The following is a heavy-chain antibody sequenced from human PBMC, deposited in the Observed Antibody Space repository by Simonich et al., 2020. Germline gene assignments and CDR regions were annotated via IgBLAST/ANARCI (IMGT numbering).Heavy chain of an antibody. V-gene: IGHV3-21*01. CDR1: GFTFSSYS. CDR2: ISSSSRYI. D-gene: IGHD6-19*01. CDR3: ARWIAVAGTGAYGMDV. Sequence: EVQLVESGGGLVKPGGSLRLSCAASGFTFSSYSMNWVRQAPGKGLEWVSSISSSSRYIYNADSVKGRFTISRDNAKNSLYLQMNSLRAEDTAVYYCARWIAVAGTGAYGMDVWGQGTTVTVSS. J-gene: IGHJ6*02.